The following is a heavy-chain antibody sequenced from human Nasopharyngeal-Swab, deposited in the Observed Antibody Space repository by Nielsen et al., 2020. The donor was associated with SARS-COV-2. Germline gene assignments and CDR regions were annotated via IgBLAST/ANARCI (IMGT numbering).Heavy chain of an antibody. V-gene: IGHV3-33*01. CDR2: IWYDGSNK. CDR3: ARAERYYYGSGRGGRAFDI. Sequence: WIRQPPGQGLEWVAVIWYDGSNKYYADSVKGRFTISRDNSKNTLYLQMNSLRAEDTAVYYCARAERYYYGSGRGGRAFDIWGQGTMVTVSS. D-gene: IGHD3-10*01. J-gene: IGHJ3*02.